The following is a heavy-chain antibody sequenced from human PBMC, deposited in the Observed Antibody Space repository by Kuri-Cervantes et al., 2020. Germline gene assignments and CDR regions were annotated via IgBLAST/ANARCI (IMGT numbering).Heavy chain of an antibody. Sequence: LSLTCAVYGGSFSGYYWSWIRRPPGKGLEWIGEINHSGSTNYNPSLKSRVTISVDTSKNQFSLKLSSVTAADTAVYYCARGAGGIPYYYMDVWGKGTTVTVSS. CDR3: ARGAGGIPYYYMDV. D-gene: IGHD1-26*01. CDR1: GGSFSGYY. J-gene: IGHJ6*03. V-gene: IGHV4-34*01. CDR2: INHSGST.